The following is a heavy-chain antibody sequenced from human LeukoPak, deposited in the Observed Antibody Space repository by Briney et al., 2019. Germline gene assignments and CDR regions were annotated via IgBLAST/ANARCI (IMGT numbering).Heavy chain of an antibody. CDR1: GFTFSSFA. V-gene: IGHV3-30-3*02. CDR2: ISYDGSNK. Sequence: GGSLRLSCAASGFTFSSFAIHWFRQAPGKGLEWVAVISYDGSNKYYADSVKGRFTISRDNSKNTLYLQMNSLRAEDTAVYYCAKIQGSSGYYPDYWGQGTLVTVSS. J-gene: IGHJ4*02. D-gene: IGHD3-22*01. CDR3: AKIQGSSGYYPDY.